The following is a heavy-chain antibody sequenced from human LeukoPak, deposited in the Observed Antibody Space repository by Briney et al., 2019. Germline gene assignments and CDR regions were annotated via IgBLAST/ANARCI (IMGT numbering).Heavy chain of an antibody. CDR1: GGSISTYY. Sequence: SETLSLTCTVSGGSISTYYWSWIRQPPGKGLQWIGYIYNSGSTYYNPSLKSRVTISVDTSKNQFSLKLSSVTAADTAVYYCARAHPRYYYGSGSSNWGQGTLVTVSS. CDR3: ARAHPRYYYGSGSSN. J-gene: IGHJ4*02. V-gene: IGHV4-59*08. CDR2: IYNSGST. D-gene: IGHD3-10*01.